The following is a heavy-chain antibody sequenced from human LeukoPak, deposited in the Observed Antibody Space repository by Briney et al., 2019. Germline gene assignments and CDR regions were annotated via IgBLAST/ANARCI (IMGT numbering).Heavy chain of an antibody. J-gene: IGHJ4*02. CDR2: TNAGNGNT. Sequence: ASVKVSCKASGYTFTSYGISWVRQAPGQRLEWMGWTNAGNGNTKYSQKFQGRVTITRDTSASTAYMELSSLRSEDTAVYYYARDRGGDPRGIDYWGQGTLVTVSS. CDR3: ARDRGGDPRGIDY. D-gene: IGHD3-10*01. CDR1: GYTFTSYG. V-gene: IGHV1-3*01.